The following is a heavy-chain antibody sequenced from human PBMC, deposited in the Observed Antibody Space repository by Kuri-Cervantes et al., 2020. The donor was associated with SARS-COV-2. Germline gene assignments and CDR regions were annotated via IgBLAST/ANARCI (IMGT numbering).Heavy chain of an antibody. J-gene: IGHJ6*03. V-gene: IGHV1-8*01. CDR2: IIPILGIA. CDR1: GYTFTSYD. CDR3: ARDYYMDV. Sequence: ASVKVSCKASGYTFTSYDINWVRQATGQGLEWTGRIIPILGIANYAQKFQGRVTMTRNTSISTAYMELSSLRSEDTAVYYCARDYYMDVWGKGTTVTVSS.